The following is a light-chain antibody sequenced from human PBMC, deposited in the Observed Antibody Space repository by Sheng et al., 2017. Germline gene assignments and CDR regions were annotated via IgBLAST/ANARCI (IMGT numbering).Light chain of an antibody. CDR2: AAS. CDR3: QQRSNWPLPLT. CDR1: QGISDS. Sequence: DIQMTQSPSSLSASVGDRVTITCRASQGISDSLAWYQQKPGKATKVLIYAASRLGSGVPSRFSGSGSGTDYTLTITSLQPEDFAVYYCQQRSNWPLPLTFGGGTKVEIK. J-gene: IGKJ4*01. V-gene: IGKV1-NL1*01.